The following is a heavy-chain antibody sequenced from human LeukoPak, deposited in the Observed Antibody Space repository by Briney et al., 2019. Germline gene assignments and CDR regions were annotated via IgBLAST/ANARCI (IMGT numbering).Heavy chain of an antibody. CDR3: ARDRGEAYGEDYYYYGMDV. V-gene: IGHV3-21*01. CDR2: ITSSSSYI. CDR1: GFTFSSYS. D-gene: IGHD4-17*01. Sequence: GGSLRLSCAASGFTFSSYSMNWVRQAPGKGLEWVSSITSSSSYIYYADSVKGRFTISRDNAKNSLYLQMNSLSAEDTAVYYCARDRGEAYGEDYYYYGMDVWGQGTTVTVSS. J-gene: IGHJ6*02.